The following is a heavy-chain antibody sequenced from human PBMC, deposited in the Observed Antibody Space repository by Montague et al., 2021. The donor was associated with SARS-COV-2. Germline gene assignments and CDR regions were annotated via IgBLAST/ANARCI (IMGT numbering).Heavy chain of an antibody. CDR1: GGSFSSYY. D-gene: IGHD3-3*01. Sequence: SETLSLTCTVHGGSFSSYYWSWIRQPPGKGLEWIGYINHSGSTNYNPSLKSRVTISADTSKNQFSLKLTSVTAADTAVYYCARVRGSTIVGVVLIFDIDIWGKGTMVTVSS. J-gene: IGHJ3*02. CDR2: INHSGST. V-gene: IGHV4-34*01. CDR3: ARVRGSTIVGVVLIFDIDI.